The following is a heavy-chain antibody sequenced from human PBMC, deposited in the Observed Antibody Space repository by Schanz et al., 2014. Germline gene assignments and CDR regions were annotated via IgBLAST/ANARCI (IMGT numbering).Heavy chain of an antibody. CDR3: ARGGYSSGWYDRDIAHFDY. CDR2: ILPSTNVA. D-gene: IGHD6-19*01. J-gene: IGHJ4*02. CDR1: GYTTFTDYY. Sequence: QVQVEQSGPEVKKPGASVKVSCKASGYTTFTDYYIHWVRQAPGQGLEWMGRILPSTNVAKYAQQFQGRLTITADLSTSEAFLELSSLRSDDTAVYYCARGGYSSGWYDRDIAHFDYWGQGTLVTVSS. V-gene: IGHV1-2*02.